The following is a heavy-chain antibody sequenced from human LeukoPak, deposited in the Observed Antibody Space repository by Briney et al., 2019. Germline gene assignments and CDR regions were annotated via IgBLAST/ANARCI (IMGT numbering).Heavy chain of an antibody. CDR2: IYYSGST. D-gene: IGHD1-26*01. CDR3: ARRKWELSFDY. Sequence: SETLSLTCTVSGGSISSYYWSWIRQPPGKGLEWIGYIYYSGSTNYNPSLKGRVTISVDTSKNQFALRLTSVTAADTAVYYCARRKWELSFDYWGQGALVIVSS. CDR1: GGSISSYY. V-gene: IGHV4-59*08. J-gene: IGHJ4*02.